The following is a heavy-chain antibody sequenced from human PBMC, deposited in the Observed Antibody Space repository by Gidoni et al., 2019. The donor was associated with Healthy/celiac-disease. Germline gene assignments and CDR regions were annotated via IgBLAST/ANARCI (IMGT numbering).Heavy chain of an antibody. CDR1: GFTFSSYA. CDR2: ISGSGGST. V-gene: IGHV3-23*01. D-gene: IGHD6-19*01. Sequence: EVQLLESGGGLVQPGGSLRLSWSASGFTFSSYAMSWVRQAPGKGLEWVSAISGSGGSTYYADSVKGRFTISRDNSKNPLYLQMNSLRAEDTAVYYCAKDRIAVAGTGDFDYWGQGTLVTVSS. CDR3: AKDRIAVAGTGDFDY. J-gene: IGHJ4*02.